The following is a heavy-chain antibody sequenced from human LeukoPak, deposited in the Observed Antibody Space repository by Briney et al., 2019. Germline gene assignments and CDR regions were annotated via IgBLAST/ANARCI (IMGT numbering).Heavy chain of an antibody. CDR1: GFTCTDYA. Sequence: GGSLRLSCVASGFTCTDYAMTWVRQPPGRRLEWVSTITTTVGDTHYADSVKGRFTISRDNSKNTLYLQMNSLRAEDTAVYYCARVNYYYYGMDVWGQGTTVTVSS. CDR3: ARVNYYYYGMDV. CDR2: ITTTVGDT. J-gene: IGHJ6*02. V-gene: IGHV3-23*01.